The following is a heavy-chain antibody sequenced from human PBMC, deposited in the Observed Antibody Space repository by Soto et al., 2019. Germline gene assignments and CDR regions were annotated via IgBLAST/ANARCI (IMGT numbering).Heavy chain of an antibody. CDR2: INPSGGST. CDR3: ARDISTGWDY. CDR1: GYTFTGHY. J-gene: IGHJ4*02. V-gene: IGHV1-46*01. Sequence: ASVKVSCKASGYTFTGHYIHWVRQAPEQGPEWMGIINPSGGSTSYAQKFQGRVALTRDTSTSTVYMDLSSLRSEDTAVYYCARDISTGWDYWGQGTLVTVSS. D-gene: IGHD6-19*01.